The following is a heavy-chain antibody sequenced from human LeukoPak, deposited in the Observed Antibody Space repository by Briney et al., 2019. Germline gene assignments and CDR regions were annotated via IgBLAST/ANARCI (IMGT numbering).Heavy chain of an antibody. V-gene: IGHV4-34*01. CDR1: GGSFSGYY. CDR2: INHSGST. D-gene: IGHD3-3*01. Sequence: SETLSLTCAVYGGSFSGYYWSWIRQPPGKGLEWIGEINHSGSTNYNPSLKSRVTISVDTSKNQFSLKLSSVTAADTAVYYCARKGYDFWSGYYYFDYWGQGTLVTVSS. CDR3: ARKGYDFWSGYYYFDY. J-gene: IGHJ4*02.